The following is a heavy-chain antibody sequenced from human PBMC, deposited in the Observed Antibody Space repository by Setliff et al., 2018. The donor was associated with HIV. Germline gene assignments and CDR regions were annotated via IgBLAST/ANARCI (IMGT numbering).Heavy chain of an antibody. Sequence: ASVKVSCKASGYTFTNHRIHWVRQAPGQGLEWMGVMKPTGHETIYAQNFQGRLTMTSDTYRNLVYMELNSLKSEDTDVYYCARAVSTLIRGGPLNWYYNIDVWGKGSTGTVSS. CDR3: ARAVSTLIRGGPLNWYYNIDV. V-gene: IGHV1-46*01. J-gene: IGHJ6*03. CDR2: MKPTGHET. D-gene: IGHD3-10*01. CDR1: GYTFTNHR.